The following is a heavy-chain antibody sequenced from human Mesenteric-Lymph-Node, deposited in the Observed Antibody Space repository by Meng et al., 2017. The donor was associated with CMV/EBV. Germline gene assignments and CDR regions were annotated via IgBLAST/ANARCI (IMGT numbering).Heavy chain of an antibody. J-gene: IGHJ1*01. CDR1: GFTFSSYE. CDR3: AKDQRIWQQLFRGYFQH. V-gene: IGHV3-23*01. D-gene: IGHD6-13*01. Sequence: GESLKISCAASGFTFSSYEMNWVRQAPGKGLEWVSVISGDGDISYYADSVKGRFTISRDNSKNTLYLQMSNLGAEDTAIYYCAKDQRIWQQLFRGYFQHWGQGTLVTVSS. CDR2: ISGDGDIS.